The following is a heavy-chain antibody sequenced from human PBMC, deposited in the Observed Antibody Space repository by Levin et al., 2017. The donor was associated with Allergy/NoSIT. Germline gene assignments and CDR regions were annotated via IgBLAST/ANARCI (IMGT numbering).Heavy chain of an antibody. CDR1: GGSISSYY. V-gene: IGHV4-59*01. CDR2: IYDSGST. Sequence: SETLSLTCTVSGGSISSYYWSWIRQPPGKGLEWIGYIYDSGSTYYNPSLKSRVTISVDTSKNQFSLRLSSVTAADTAVYYCARAGVEPHLRLDPWGQGTLVTVSS. CDR3: ARAGVEPHLRLDP. D-gene: IGHD1-14*01. J-gene: IGHJ5*02.